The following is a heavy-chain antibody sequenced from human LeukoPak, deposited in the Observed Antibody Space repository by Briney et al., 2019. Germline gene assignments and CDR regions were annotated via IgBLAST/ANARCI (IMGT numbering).Heavy chain of an antibody. CDR3: AREEGATQDAN. Sequence: SETLSLTCTVSGGSISTSTYSWGWIRQPPEKGLEWIGSIYYSGSIYSNPSLKSRVSISVDTSRNQFSLRLSSVTAADTAVYYCAREEGATQDANWGQGTLVLVSS. J-gene: IGHJ4*02. CDR2: IYYSGSI. CDR1: GGSISTSTYS. V-gene: IGHV4-39*07. D-gene: IGHD1-26*01.